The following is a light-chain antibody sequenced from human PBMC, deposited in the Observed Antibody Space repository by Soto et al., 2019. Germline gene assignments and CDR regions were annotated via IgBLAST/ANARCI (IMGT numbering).Light chain of an antibody. CDR1: SSDVGNYNR. CDR3: TSYTSSSTRV. Sequence: QSALTQPPSVSGSPGQSVTISCTGTSSDVGNYNRVSWYQQPPGTAPNLMIYEVTNRPSGVPNRFSASKSGNTASLTISGLQAEDEADYYCTSYTSSSTRVFGGGTKLTVL. J-gene: IGLJ3*02. CDR2: EVT. V-gene: IGLV2-18*02.